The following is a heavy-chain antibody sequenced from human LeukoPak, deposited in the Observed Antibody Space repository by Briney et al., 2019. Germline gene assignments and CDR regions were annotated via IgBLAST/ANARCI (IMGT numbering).Heavy chain of an antibody. CDR2: IYYSGST. Sequence: SETLSLTCSVSDGPLSHYYWSWIRQPPGKGLEWVGFIYYSGSTNYNPSLKSRVTISVDTSMNRFSLKLTSVTPADTAVYYCARVRAHFSGWHFDYWGQGAPVTVSA. CDR3: ARVRAHFSGWHFDY. J-gene: IGHJ4*02. CDR1: DGPLSHYY. V-gene: IGHV4-59*01. D-gene: IGHD6-19*01.